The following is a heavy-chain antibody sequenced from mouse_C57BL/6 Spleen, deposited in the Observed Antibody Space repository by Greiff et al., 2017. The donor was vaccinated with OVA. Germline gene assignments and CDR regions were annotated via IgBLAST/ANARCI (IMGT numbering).Heavy chain of an antibody. CDR1: GYAFSSSW. J-gene: IGHJ3*01. CDR2: IYPGDGDT. V-gene: IGHV1-82*01. Sequence: QVQLQQSGPELVKPGASVKISCKASGYAFSSSWMNWVKQRPGKGLEWIGRIYPGDGDTNYNGKFKGKATLTADKSSSTAYMQLSSLTSEDSAVYFCASQGASYYTSSLNWDEAYWGKGTLVTVSA. CDR3: ASQGASYYTSSLNWDEAY. D-gene: IGHD4-1*01.